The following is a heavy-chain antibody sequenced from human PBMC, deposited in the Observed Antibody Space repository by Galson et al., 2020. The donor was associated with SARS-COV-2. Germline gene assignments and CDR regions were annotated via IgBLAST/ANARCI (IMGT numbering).Heavy chain of an antibody. J-gene: IGHJ5*02. CDR2: INHSGST. CDR3: ARGGTVTTFFMRGHWCDP. V-gene: IGHV4-34*01. CDR1: GGSFSGYY. D-gene: IGHD4-17*01. Sequence: SQASATLSLTCAVYGGSFSGYYWSWIRQPPGKGLEWIGEINHSGSTNYNPSLKSRVTISVDTSKNQFSLKLSSVTAADTAVYYCARGGTVTTFFMRGHWCDPWGQGTLVTVSS.